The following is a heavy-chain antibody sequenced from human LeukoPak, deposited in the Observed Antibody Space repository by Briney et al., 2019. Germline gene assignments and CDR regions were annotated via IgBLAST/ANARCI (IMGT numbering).Heavy chain of an antibody. Sequence: SETLSLTCTVYGGSFSGYYWSWIRQPPGKGLEWIGEINHSGSTNYNPSLKSRVTISVDTSKNQFSLKLSSVTAADTAVYYCASTPGRYWGQGTLVTVSS. CDR2: INHSGST. J-gene: IGHJ4*02. D-gene: IGHD7-27*01. CDR1: GGSFSGYY. V-gene: IGHV4-34*01. CDR3: ASTPGRY.